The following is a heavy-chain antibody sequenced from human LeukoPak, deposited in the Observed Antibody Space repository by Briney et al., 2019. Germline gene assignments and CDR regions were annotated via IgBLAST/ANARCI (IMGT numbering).Heavy chain of an antibody. V-gene: IGHV3-7*03. D-gene: IGHD1-26*01. CDR1: GFTFGDTW. CDR3: ARDYLWEPFDY. J-gene: IGHJ4*02. CDR2: IKQDGSEK. Sequence: GGSLRLSCAASGFTFGDTWMNWVRQVPGQGLEWVANIKQDGSEKFYVASVKGRFTISRDNTKKSLYLQMNSLRAEDTAVYYCARDYLWEPFDYWGQGTLVTVSS.